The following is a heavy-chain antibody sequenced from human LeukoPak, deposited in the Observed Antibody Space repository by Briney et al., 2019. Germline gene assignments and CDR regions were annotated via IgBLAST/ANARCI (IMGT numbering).Heavy chain of an antibody. CDR3: ARRWEYQGGSDDAFDI. CDR1: GYAFTSNY. Sequence: ASVKISCKAFGYAFTSNYMHWVRQAPGQGPEWMGVISPSGGSTTYAQKFQGRVTLTRDMSTSTDYLELRSLRSDDTAVYYCARRWEYQGGSDDAFDIWGQGTMVTVSS. J-gene: IGHJ3*02. D-gene: IGHD2-2*01. CDR2: ISPSGGST. V-gene: IGHV1-46*01.